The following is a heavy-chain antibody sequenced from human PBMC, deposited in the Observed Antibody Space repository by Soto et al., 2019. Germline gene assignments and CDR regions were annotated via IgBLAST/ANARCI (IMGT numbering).Heavy chain of an antibody. CDR1: GFTFSSYG. V-gene: IGHV3-33*01. D-gene: IGHD3-22*01. Sequence: GGSLRLSCAASGFTFSSYGMHWFRQAPGKGLEWVAVIWYDGSNKYYADSVKGRFTISRDNSKNTLYLQMNSLRAEDTAVYYCARARRYYYDSSGSVGLNWFDPWGQGTLVTVSS. J-gene: IGHJ5*02. CDR2: IWYDGSNK. CDR3: ARARRYYYDSSGSVGLNWFDP.